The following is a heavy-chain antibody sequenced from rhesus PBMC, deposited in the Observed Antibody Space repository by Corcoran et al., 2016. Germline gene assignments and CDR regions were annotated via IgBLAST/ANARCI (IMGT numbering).Heavy chain of an antibody. CDR3: ARGCIVGTRRGRYFDY. Sequence: QVQLQESGPGLVKPSETLSLTCAVSGGSISSGYYYWCLIRQPPGTGLEWIGYITYSGSTRYNPSLKSRVTISRDTSKNQFALKLSSVTAADTAVYYCARGCIVGTRRGRYFDYWGQGVLVTVSS. D-gene: IGHD1-44*01. CDR1: GGSISSGYYY. CDR2: ITYSGST. V-gene: IGHV4-122*02. J-gene: IGHJ4*01.